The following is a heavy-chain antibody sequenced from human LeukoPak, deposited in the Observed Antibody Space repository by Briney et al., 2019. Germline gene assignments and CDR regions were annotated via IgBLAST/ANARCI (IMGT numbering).Heavy chain of an antibody. V-gene: IGHV1-18*01. J-gene: IGHJ3*02. Sequence: ASVKVSCKASGYTFTSYGISWVRQAPGQGLEWMGWISAYNGNTNYALKLQGRVTMTTDTSTSTAYMELRSLRSDDTAVYYCARDRDSSGYFDAFDIWGQGTMVTVSS. CDR1: GYTFTSYG. CDR2: ISAYNGNT. D-gene: IGHD3-22*01. CDR3: ARDRDSSGYFDAFDI.